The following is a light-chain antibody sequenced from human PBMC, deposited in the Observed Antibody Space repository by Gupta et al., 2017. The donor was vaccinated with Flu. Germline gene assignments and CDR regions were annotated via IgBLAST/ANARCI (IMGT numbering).Light chain of an antibody. CDR1: SSDVGGYNY. J-gene: IGLJ3*02. Sequence: QSALTQPASVSGSPGPSITISCTGTSSDVGGYNYVSWCQHHPGKAPKLMIYEVINRPSGVSNRFSGSKSGNTASLTISGLQAEDEADYYCSSYTSSNSLEFGGGTKLTVL. CDR2: EVI. V-gene: IGLV2-14*01. CDR3: SSYTSSNSLE.